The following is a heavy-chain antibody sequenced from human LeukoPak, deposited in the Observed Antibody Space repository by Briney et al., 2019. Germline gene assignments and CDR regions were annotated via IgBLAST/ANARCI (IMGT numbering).Heavy chain of an antibody. CDR2: IYPGDSVT. CDR1: GYSFTSYW. CDR3: ASPSGYGMDV. Sequence: GESLKISCKGSGYSFTSYWIGWVRQMPGKGLEGMGNIYPGDSVTRYSASFQGQVTISADKSISTAYLQWSSLKASDIAMYYCASPSGYGMDVWGQGTTVTVSS. V-gene: IGHV5-51*01. J-gene: IGHJ6*02. D-gene: IGHD2-15*01.